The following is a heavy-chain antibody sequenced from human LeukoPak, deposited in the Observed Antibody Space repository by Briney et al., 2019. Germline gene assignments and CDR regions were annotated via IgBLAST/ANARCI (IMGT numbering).Heavy chain of an antibody. J-gene: IGHJ5*02. CDR1: GFTLSSYA. D-gene: IGHD3-22*01. CDR2: ISGSGGST. CDR3: AKGVMSSGYYKYNWFDP. Sequence: GGSLRLSCAASGFTLSSYAMSWVRQAPGKGLEWVSAISGSGGSTYHADSVKGRFTISRDNSKNTLYLQMNSLRAEDTAVYYCAKGVMSSGYYKYNWFDPWGQGTLVTVSS. V-gene: IGHV3-23*01.